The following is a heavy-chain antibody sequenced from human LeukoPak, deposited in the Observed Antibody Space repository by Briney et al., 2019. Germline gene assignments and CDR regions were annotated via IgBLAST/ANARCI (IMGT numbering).Heavy chain of an antibody. Sequence: GESLKISCKGSGYSFTSYWIGWVRQMPGKGLEWMGIIYPGDSGTRYSPSFQGQVTISADKSISTAYLQWSSLKASDTAMYYCARQKVNRWNDLNPLYYFDYWGQGTLVTVSS. D-gene: IGHD1-1*01. CDR2: IYPGDSGT. V-gene: IGHV5-51*01. CDR3: ARQKVNRWNDLNPLYYFDY. J-gene: IGHJ4*02. CDR1: GYSFTSYW.